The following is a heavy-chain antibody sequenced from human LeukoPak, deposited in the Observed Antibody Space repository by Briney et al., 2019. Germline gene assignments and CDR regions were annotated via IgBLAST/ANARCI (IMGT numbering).Heavy chain of an antibody. Sequence: GGSLRLSCAASGLTFSSYGMHWVRQAPGKGLEWVAVISYDGSNKYYADSVKGRFTISRDNSKNTLYLQMNSLRAEDTAVYYCAGTADYGDFNFDYWGQGTLVTVSS. D-gene: IGHD4-17*01. J-gene: IGHJ4*02. V-gene: IGHV3-30*19. CDR2: ISYDGSNK. CDR3: AGTADYGDFNFDY. CDR1: GLTFSSYG.